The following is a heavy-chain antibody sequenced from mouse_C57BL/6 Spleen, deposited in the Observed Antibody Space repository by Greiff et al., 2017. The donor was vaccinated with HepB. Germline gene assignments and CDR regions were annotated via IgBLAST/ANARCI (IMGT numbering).Heavy chain of an antibody. Sequence: EVQVVESGGGLVKPGGSLKLSCAASGFTFSSYAMSWVRQTPEKRLEWVATISDGGSYTYYPDNVKGRFTISRDNAKNNLYLQMSHLKSEDTAMYYCARGLTGTWWYFDVWGTGTTVTVSS. CDR1: GFTFSSYA. CDR2: ISDGGSYT. D-gene: IGHD4-1*01. V-gene: IGHV5-4*01. CDR3: ARGLTGTWWYFDV. J-gene: IGHJ1*03.